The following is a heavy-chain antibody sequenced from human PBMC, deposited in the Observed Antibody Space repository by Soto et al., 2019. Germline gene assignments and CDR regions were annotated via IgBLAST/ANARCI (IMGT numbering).Heavy chain of an antibody. J-gene: IGHJ6*02. CDR3: AKRGLLWFGEPDFYGMDV. Sequence: EVQLLESGGGLVQPGGSLRLSCAAPGFTFSSYAMSWVRQAPGKGLEWVSAISGSGGSTYYADSVKGRFTISRDNSKNTLYLQMNSLRAEDTAVYYCAKRGLLWFGEPDFYGMDVWGQGTTVTVSS. CDR1: GFTFSSYA. CDR2: ISGSGGST. D-gene: IGHD3-10*01. V-gene: IGHV3-23*01.